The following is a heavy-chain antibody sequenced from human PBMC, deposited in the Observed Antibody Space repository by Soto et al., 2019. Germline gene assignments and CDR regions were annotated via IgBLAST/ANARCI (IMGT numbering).Heavy chain of an antibody. V-gene: IGHV4-59*08. CDR3: ARSGLGLRYFDWLSPDY. CDR1: GGSISRYY. CDR2: IYYSRST. J-gene: IGHJ4*02. D-gene: IGHD3-9*01. Sequence: SETLSLTCTVSGGSISRYYWSWIRQPPGKGLEWIGYIYYSRSTNYNPPLKSRVTLSVDTSKHQFSLKLSSVTAADTAVYYCARSGLGLRYFDWLSPDYWGQGTLVTSPQ.